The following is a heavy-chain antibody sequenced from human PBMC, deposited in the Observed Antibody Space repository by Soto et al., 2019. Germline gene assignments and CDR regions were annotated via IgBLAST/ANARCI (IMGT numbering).Heavy chain of an antibody. V-gene: IGHV3-23*01. J-gene: IGHJ4*02. CDR1: GFTFIGYA. D-gene: IGHD3-16*02. Sequence: LRLSCAASGFTFIGYAMSWVRQAPGKGLEWVSGLSGSGGTLYADSVKGRFTISRDNSKNTLYLQMNSLRAEDAAIYYCAKEKDYDYVWGSSRYTSDYWGQGTLVTVSS. CDR2: LSGSGGT. CDR3: AKEKDYDYVWGSSRYTSDY.